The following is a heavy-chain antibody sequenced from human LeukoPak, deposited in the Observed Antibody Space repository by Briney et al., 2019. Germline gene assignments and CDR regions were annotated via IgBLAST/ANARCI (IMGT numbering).Heavy chain of an antibody. CDR3: ARDRFYYYDSSGYRSLDY. CDR1: GFTFSSYG. D-gene: IGHD3-22*01. Sequence: GSLRLSCAASGFTFSSYGMHWVRQPPGKGLEWIGSIYSGSTYYNPSLKSRVTISVDTSKNQFSLKLSSVTAADTAVYYCARDRFYYYDSSGYRSLDYWGQGTLVTVSS. V-gene: IGHV4-39*07. CDR2: IYSGST. J-gene: IGHJ4*02.